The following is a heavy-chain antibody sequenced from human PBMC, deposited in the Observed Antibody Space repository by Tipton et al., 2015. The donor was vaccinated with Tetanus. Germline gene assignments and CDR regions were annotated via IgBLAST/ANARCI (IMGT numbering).Heavy chain of an antibody. J-gene: IGHJ3*02. Sequence: TLSLTCTVAGDSISSGGYYWNWVRQNPGKGLEWLGYIFSGGTTFYSPSLNGRVSMSLDTSKNLFALRLAPVTAADPAVYYCARDRHPYRIRGAFCGNDALDIWGPGALVTVSS. CDR3: ARDRHPYRIRGAFCGNDALDI. CDR1: GDSISSGGYY. D-gene: IGHD1-14*01. CDR2: IFSGGTT. V-gene: IGHV4-31*03.